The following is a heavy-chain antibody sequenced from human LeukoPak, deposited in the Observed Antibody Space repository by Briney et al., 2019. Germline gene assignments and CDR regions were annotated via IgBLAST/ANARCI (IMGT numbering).Heavy chain of an antibody. V-gene: IGHV3-33*01. CDR1: GFTFSAYG. D-gene: IGHD3-16*01. CDR2: ISSNGRIT. Sequence: GGSLRLSCAASGFTFSAYGMHWVRQAPGKGLEWVAAISSNGRITSYADSVKGRLTISRDNSKDALYLQMNSLRAEDTAVYYCATASVGSPFDYWGHGTLVTVSS. J-gene: IGHJ4*01. CDR3: ATASVGSPFDY.